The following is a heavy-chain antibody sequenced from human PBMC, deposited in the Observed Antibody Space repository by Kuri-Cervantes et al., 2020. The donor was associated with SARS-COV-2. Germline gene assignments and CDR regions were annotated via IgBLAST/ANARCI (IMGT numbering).Heavy chain of an antibody. V-gene: IGHV3-7*04. CDR1: GFTFSHYA. Sequence: GESLKISCAPSGFTFSHYAMIWVRQAPGKGLEWVANIKQDGSEKYYVDSVKGRFTISRDNAKNSLYLQMNSLRAEGTAVYYCARIPGYSSGWLAFDIWGQGTMVTVSS. J-gene: IGHJ3*02. CDR2: IKQDGSEK. CDR3: ARIPGYSSGWLAFDI. D-gene: IGHD6-19*01.